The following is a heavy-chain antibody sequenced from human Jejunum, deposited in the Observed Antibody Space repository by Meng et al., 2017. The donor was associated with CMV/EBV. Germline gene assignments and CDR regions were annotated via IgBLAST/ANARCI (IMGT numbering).Heavy chain of an antibody. CDR2: IYPGDSDT. Sequence: CKASGSTFSDSWIGWVRQVPGKGLEWMGIIYPGDSDTRYRPSFEGHVTISADKSINTAYLRWSSLQASDTAMYYCARLRLSNGNGDHWGQGTLVTVSS. D-gene: IGHD2-8*01. CDR1: GSTFSDSW. J-gene: IGHJ4*02. CDR3: ARLRLSNGNGDH. V-gene: IGHV5-51*01.